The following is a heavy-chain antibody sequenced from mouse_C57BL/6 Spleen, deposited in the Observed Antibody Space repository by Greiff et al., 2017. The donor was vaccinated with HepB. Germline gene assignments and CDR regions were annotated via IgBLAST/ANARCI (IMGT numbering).Heavy chain of an antibody. D-gene: IGHD2-3*01. CDR3: ASGGIDGYYAMDY. J-gene: IGHJ4*01. CDR1: GYTFTDYY. Sequence: VQLQQSGPELVKPGASVKISCKASGYTFTDYYMNWVKQSHGKSLEWIGDINPNNGGTSYNQKFKGKATLTVDKSSSTAYMELRSLTSEDSAVYYCASGGIDGYYAMDYWGQGTSVTVSS. CDR2: INPNNGGT. V-gene: IGHV1-26*01.